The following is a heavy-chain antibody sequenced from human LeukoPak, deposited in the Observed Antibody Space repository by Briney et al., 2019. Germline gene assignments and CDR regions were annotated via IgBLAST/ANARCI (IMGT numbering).Heavy chain of an antibody. V-gene: IGHV4-59*01. CDR1: VGSISSYY. CDR3: ARDVRAVAGTNWFDP. D-gene: IGHD6-19*01. J-gene: IGHJ5*02. Sequence: SETLSLTCTVSVGSISSYYWSWIRQPPGKGLEWMGYIYYSGSTNYNPSLKSRVTISVDTSKNQFSLKLSSVTAADTAVYYCARDVRAVAGTNWFDPWGQGTLVTVSS. CDR2: IYYSGST.